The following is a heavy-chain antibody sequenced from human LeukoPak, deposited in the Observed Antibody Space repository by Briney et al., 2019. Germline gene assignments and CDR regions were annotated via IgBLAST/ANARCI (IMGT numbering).Heavy chain of an antibody. J-gene: IGHJ4*02. V-gene: IGHV1-2*02. Sequence: ASVKVSCKASGYTFTGYYMHWVRQAPGQGLEWMGWINPNSGGTNYAQKFQGRVTMTRDTSISTAYMELSRLRSDDTDVYYCARSLLWFGESYYFDYWGQGTLVTVSS. CDR2: INPNSGGT. CDR1: GYTFTGYY. CDR3: ARSLLWFGESYYFDY. D-gene: IGHD3-10*01.